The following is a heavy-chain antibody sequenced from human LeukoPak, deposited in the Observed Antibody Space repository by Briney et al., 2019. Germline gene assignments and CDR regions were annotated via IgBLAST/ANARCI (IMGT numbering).Heavy chain of an antibody. V-gene: IGHV4-4*02. CDR2: IYHSGST. Sequence: SETLSLTCAVSGGSISSSNWWSWVRQPPGKGLEWIGEIYHSGSTNYNPSLRSRVSMSLDTSKNQFSLKLTSVTAADTAVYYCARPREQWLGNDAFDIWGQGTMVTVSS. D-gene: IGHD6-19*01. CDR1: GGSISSSNW. CDR3: ARPREQWLGNDAFDI. J-gene: IGHJ3*02.